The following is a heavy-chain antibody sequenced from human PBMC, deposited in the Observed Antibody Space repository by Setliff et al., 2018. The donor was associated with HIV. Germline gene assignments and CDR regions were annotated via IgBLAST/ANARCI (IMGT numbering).Heavy chain of an antibody. D-gene: IGHD1-26*01. V-gene: IGHV3-20*04. CDR3: ARVSELLAYYMDV. CDR1: GFTFSSYA. J-gene: IGHJ6*03. Sequence: AGGSLRLSCAGSGFTFSSYAMSWVRQAPGKGLEWVSGINWNGGSTGYADSVKGRFTISRDYGKNSLYLQRDSLRAEDTALYYCARVSELLAYYMDVWGKGTTVTVS. CDR2: INWNGGST.